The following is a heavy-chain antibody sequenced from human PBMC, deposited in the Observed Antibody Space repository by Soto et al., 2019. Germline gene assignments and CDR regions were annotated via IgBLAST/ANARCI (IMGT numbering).Heavy chain of an antibody. CDR1: GFTFSGYT. J-gene: IGHJ4*02. D-gene: IGHD1-1*01. CDR2: ISSGGTYI. Sequence: GGSLRLSCAASGFTFSGYTMNWVRQAPGRGLDWVSSISSGGTYIYYADSVKGRFTISRDNAKNSLYLQMNSLRAEDTALYYCARAPSNDWPNSWGQGTLVTSPQ. CDR3: ARAPSNDWPNS. V-gene: IGHV3-21*01.